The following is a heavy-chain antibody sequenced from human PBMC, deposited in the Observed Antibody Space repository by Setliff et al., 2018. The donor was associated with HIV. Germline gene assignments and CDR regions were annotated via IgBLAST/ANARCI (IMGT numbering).Heavy chain of an antibody. CDR2: IYTSGRT. D-gene: IGHD4-4*01. CDR3: ARDGETTVMGDAFDI. V-gene: IGHV4-61*02. J-gene: IGHJ3*02. CDR1: GDSISSGYYY. Sequence: SETLSLTCTVSGDSISSGYYYWSWIRQPAGKGLEWIGRIYTSGRTKYNPSLQSRVTISVDASKNQFSLRLRSVTAADTAVYYYARDGETTVMGDAFDIWGQGTMVTVSS.